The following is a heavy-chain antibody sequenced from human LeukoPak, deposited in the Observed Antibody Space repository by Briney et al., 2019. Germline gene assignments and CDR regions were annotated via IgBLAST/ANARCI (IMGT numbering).Heavy chain of an antibody. J-gene: IGHJ4*02. Sequence: GASVKVSCKASGYTFTGYYMHWVRQAPGQGLEWMGWINPNSGGTNYAQKFQGRVTMTRDTSISTAYMELSRLRSDDTAVYYCARDSGSFQDGFDYWGQGTLVTVSS. V-gene: IGHV1-2*02. D-gene: IGHD1-26*01. CDR3: ARDSGSFQDGFDY. CDR1: GYTFTGYY. CDR2: INPNSGGT.